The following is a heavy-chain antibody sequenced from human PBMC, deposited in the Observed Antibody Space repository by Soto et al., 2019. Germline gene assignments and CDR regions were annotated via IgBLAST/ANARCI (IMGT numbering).Heavy chain of an antibody. D-gene: IGHD5-12*01. CDR3: ARQEGDGYTVFDY. Sequence: SETLSLTCTVSGGSISSSSYYWGWIRQPPGKGLEWIGSIYYSGSTYYNPSLKSRVTISVDTSKNQFSLKLSSVTAADTAVYYCARQEGDGYTVFDYWGQGTLVTVSA. CDR1: GGSISSSSYY. CDR2: IYYSGST. J-gene: IGHJ4*02. V-gene: IGHV4-39*01.